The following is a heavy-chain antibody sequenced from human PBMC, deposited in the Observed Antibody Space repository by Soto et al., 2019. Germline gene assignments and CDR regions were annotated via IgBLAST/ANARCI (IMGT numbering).Heavy chain of an antibody. V-gene: IGHV4-34*01. J-gene: IGHJ2*01. CDR1: GGSFSGYY. Sequence: QVQLQQWGAGLLKPSETLSLTCAVYGGSFSGYYWSWIRQPPGKGLEWIGEINHSGSTNYNPSLKSRVTISADTSKNQFSLKLSSVTAADTAVYYCAIQTTVTTRRWYFDLSGRGTLVTVSS. CDR3: AIQTTVTTRRWYFDL. CDR2: INHSGST. D-gene: IGHD4-17*01.